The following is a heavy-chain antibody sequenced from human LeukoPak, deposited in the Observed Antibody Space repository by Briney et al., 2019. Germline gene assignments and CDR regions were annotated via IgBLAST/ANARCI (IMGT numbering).Heavy chain of an antibody. CDR2: IYWNDDK. CDR1: GFSLSTSGVG. CDR3: AHSPPWAGYSLGAFDI. Sequence: SGPTLVNPTQTLTLTCTFSGFSLSTSGVGVGWIRQPPGKALEWLALIYWNDDKRYSPSLKSRLTITEDTSKNQVVLTMTNMDPVDTATYYCAHSPPWAGYSLGAFDIWGQGTMVTVSS. V-gene: IGHV2-5*01. J-gene: IGHJ3*02. D-gene: IGHD3/OR15-3a*01.